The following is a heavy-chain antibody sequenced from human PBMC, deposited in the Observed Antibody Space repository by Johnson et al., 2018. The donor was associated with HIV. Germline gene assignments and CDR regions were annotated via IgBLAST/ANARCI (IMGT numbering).Heavy chain of an antibody. J-gene: IGHJ3*02. CDR1: GFTFSSYA. V-gene: IGHV3-23*04. CDR2: ISGSGGSP. D-gene: IGHD6-13*01. Sequence: VQLVESGGGLVQPGGSLRLSCAASGFTFSSYAMSWVRQAPGKGLEWVSAISGSGGSPYYADSVKGRFTISRDHSKDKLYLEMNSLRAEDTAVYYCAKDQWSSSWTNDAFDIWGQGTMVTVSS. CDR3: AKDQWSSSWTNDAFDI.